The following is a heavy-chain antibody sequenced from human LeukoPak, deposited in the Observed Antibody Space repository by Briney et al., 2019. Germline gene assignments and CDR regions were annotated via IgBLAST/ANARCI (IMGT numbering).Heavy chain of an antibody. V-gene: IGHV4-34*01. J-gene: IGHJ4*02. CDR3: ARGLGGYGGGN. Sequence: SETLSLTCAVYGGSFSGYYWSWIRQPPGKGLEWIGEINRSGSTNYNPSLKSRVTISVDTSKNQFSLKLSSVTAADTAVYYCARGLGGYGGGNWGQGTLVTVSS. CDR1: GGSFSGYY. D-gene: IGHD6-25*01. CDR2: INRSGST.